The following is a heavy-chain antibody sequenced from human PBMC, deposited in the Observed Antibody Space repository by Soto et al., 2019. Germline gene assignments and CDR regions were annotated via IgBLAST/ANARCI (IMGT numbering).Heavy chain of an antibody. CDR2: IYYSGST. Sequence: PSETLSLTCTVSGVSISSYYWSWIRQPPGKGLEWIGYIYYSGSTNYNPSLKSRVTISVDTSKNQFSLKLSSVTAADTAVYYCARDFGSGSYRYYYYGMDVWGQGTTGTV. CDR3: ARDFGSGSYRYYYYGMDV. V-gene: IGHV4-59*01. D-gene: IGHD3-10*01. CDR1: GVSISSYY. J-gene: IGHJ6*02.